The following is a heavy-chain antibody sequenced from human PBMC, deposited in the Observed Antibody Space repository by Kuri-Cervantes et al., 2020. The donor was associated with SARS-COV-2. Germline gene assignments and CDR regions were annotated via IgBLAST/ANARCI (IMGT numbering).Heavy chain of an antibody. D-gene: IGHD3-10*01. V-gene: IGHV1-3*01. CDR1: GYTFASYS. CDR3: AKGHHSGAWRTDS. Sequence: SVTVSCKASGYTFASYSIHWMRQAPGQRLEWLGWINAGNDDTQSSQKFQGRVTITRDTSADTAYMELSNLRSEDTAIYYCAKGHHSGAWRTDSWGQGTLVTVSS. J-gene: IGHJ4*02. CDR2: INAGNDDT.